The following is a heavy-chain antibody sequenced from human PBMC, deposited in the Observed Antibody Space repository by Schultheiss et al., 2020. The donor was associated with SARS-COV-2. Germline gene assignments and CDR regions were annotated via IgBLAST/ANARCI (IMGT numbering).Heavy chain of an antibody. V-gene: IGHV3-21*01. CDR1: GFTFSSYS. Sequence: GGSLRLSCAASGFTFSSYSMNWVRQAPGKGLEWVSSISSSSSYIYYADSVKGRFTISRDNTKNSLYLQMNSLRAEDTAVYYCARDSNYDSSGYFRYYYYYYMDVWGKGTTVTVSS. CDR2: ISSSSSYI. D-gene: IGHD3-22*01. CDR3: ARDSNYDSSGYFRYYYYYYMDV. J-gene: IGHJ6*03.